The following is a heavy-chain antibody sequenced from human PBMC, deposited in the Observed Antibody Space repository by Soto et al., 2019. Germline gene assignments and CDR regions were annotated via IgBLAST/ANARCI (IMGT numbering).Heavy chain of an antibody. CDR2: IKRDGSQE. CDR1: GFTFSTYW. J-gene: IGHJ4*02. V-gene: IGHV3-7*01. CDR3: ARDTIGGYFDY. Sequence: EVQLVESGGGLVQAGGSLRLSCAVSGFTFSTYWMSWVRQAPGKGLEWVANIKRDGSQENYVDSVKGRFTISRDNAKNTLYLHVNSLRADDMAVYYCARDTIGGYFDYWGQGTLVTVSS. D-gene: IGHD3-3*01.